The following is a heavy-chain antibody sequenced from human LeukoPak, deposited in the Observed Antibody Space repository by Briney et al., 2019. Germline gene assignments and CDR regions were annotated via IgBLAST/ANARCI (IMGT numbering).Heavy chain of an antibody. V-gene: IGHV3-11*04. CDR2: ISSSGSTI. CDR3: ARIPSLSYYYYMDV. CDR1: GFTFSDYY. D-gene: IGHD2-21*01. J-gene: IGHJ6*03. Sequence: PGGALRLSCAASGFTFSDYYMSWIRQAPGKELEGVSYISSSGSTIYYADSVKGRFTISRDNAKNSLYLQMNSLRAEDTAVYYCARIPSLSYYYYMDVWGKGTTVTVSS.